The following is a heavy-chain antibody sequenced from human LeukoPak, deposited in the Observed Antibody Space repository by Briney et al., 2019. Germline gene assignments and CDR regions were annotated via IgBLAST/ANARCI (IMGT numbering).Heavy chain of an antibody. CDR3: AKGTWGSSSANEAFDI. V-gene: IGHV3-11*01. D-gene: IGHD6-6*01. Sequence: GGSLRLSCAASGFTFSDYYMSWIRQAPGKGLEWVAYISSSGSNIHYADSVKGRFTISRDNSKNTLYLQMNSLRAEDTAVYYCAKGTWGSSSANEAFDIWGQGTMVTVSS. CDR1: GFTFSDYY. CDR2: ISSSGSNI. J-gene: IGHJ3*02.